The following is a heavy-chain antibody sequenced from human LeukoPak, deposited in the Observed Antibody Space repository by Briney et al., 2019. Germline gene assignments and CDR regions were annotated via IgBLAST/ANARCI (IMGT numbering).Heavy chain of an antibody. CDR2: INWNGGST. D-gene: IGHD2-2*01. CDR1: GFTFDDYG. Sequence: PGGSLRLSCAASGFTFDDYGMSWVRQAPGKGLEWVSGINWNGGSTRYADSVKGRFTISRDNAKNSLYLQMNSLRAEDTALYYCARAVPAAMGWYFDYWGQGTLVTVSS. CDR3: ARAVPAAMGWYFDY. J-gene: IGHJ4*02. V-gene: IGHV3-20*04.